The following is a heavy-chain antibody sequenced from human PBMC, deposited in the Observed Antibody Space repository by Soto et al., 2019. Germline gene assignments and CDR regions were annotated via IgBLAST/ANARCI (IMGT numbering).Heavy chain of an antibody. J-gene: IGHJ4*02. D-gene: IGHD6-13*01. V-gene: IGHV4-39*01. Sequence: SETLSLTCTVSGGSIRSSSYYWGWIRQPPGKGLEWIGSIFYSRSTYYNPSLKSRLTISVDTSKNQFSLKLSSVTAADTAVYYCARLDLYRSSWDRFDYWGQGTQVTVSS. CDR3: ARLDLYRSSWDRFDY. CDR2: IFYSRST. CDR1: GGSIRSSSYY.